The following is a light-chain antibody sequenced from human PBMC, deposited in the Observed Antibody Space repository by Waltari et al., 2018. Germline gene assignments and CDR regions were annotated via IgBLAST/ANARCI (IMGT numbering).Light chain of an antibody. Sequence: DIQITQSPNFLSASVRDRVTIACRASQDIKASLAWYQQKPGRAPKFILYAAYTLISGVPSRFSGSGSQTDYTITISSLEHEDFATYFCQQYNTLPLTFGGGTKVEI. V-gene: IGKV1-NL1*01. CDR3: QQYNTLPLT. CDR2: AAY. CDR1: QDIKAS. J-gene: IGKJ4*01.